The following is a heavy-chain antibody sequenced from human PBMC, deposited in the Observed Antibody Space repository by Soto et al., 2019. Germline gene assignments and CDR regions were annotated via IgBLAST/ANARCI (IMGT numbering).Heavy chain of an antibody. D-gene: IGHD4-17*01. CDR1: GFSLTTQGVH. CDR3: VYRDFGDYFFQF. Sequence: QITLKESGPTLVKPTQTLTLTCTFSGFSLTTQGVHVGWIRQPPGKALEWLALIYWDDNEVYSPSLTNRLTITKDTSQSQVVLTLATVDPGDTATYYCVYRDFGDYFFQFWGQGILVNVSS. V-gene: IGHV2-5*02. CDR2: IYWDDNE. J-gene: IGHJ4*02.